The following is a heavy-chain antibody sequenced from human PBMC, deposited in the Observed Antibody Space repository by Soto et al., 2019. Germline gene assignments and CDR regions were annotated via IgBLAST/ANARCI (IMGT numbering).Heavy chain of an antibody. CDR3: TRPHRCSSTSCYDAFDI. Sequence: GGSLRLSCAASGFTFSSYSMNWVRQASGKGLEWVGRIRSKANSYATAYAASVKGRFTISRDDSKNTAYLQMNSLKTEDTAVYYCTRPHRCSSTSCYDAFDIWGQGTMVTVSS. CDR1: GFTFSSYS. J-gene: IGHJ3*02. D-gene: IGHD2-2*01. V-gene: IGHV3-73*01. CDR2: IRSKANSYAT.